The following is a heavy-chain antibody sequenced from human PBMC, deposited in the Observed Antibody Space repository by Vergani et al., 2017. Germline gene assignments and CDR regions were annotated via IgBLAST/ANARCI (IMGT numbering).Heavy chain of an antibody. J-gene: IGHJ6*03. V-gene: IGHV4-34*01. CDR1: GGSFSGYY. CDR3: ARVYAYYYYYMDV. D-gene: IGHD2-8*01. CDR2: INHSGST. Sequence: QVQLQQWGAGLLKPSETLSLTCAVYGGSFSGYYWRWIRQPPGKGLEWIGEINHSGSTNYNPSLKSRVTISVDTSKNQFSLKLSSVPAADTAVYYCARVYAYYYYYMDVWGKGTTVTVSS.